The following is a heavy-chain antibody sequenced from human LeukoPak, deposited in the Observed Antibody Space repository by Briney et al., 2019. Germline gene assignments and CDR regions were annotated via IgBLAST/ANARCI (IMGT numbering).Heavy chain of an antibody. CDR1: GFTFSSYS. CDR2: ISSRSSYI. V-gene: IGHV3-21*04. J-gene: IGHJ4*02. D-gene: IGHD3-10*01. CDR3: ARDREGIRRGAYYFDY. Sequence: PGGSLRLSCAASGFTFSSYSMNWVRQAPGKGLEWVSSISSRSSYIYYADSVKGRFTISRDNAKNSLYLQMNSLRAEDTAVYYCARDREGIRRGAYYFDYWGQGTLVTVSS.